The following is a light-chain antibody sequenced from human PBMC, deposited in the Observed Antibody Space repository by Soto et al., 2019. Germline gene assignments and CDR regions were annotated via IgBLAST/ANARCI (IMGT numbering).Light chain of an antibody. CDR2: STS. CDR1: QGVSKY. J-gene: IGKJ1*01. V-gene: IGKV1-39*01. CDR3: QQSYSSPWT. Sequence: DIRLTQSPSSLSASVGDRVTITCRGSQGVSKYLNWYQQKPGRAPMLLIYSTSNLQHGVPSRFSGNGSGPNFTLTIASLQPEDLGTYYCQQSYSSPWTFGQGTRVAIK.